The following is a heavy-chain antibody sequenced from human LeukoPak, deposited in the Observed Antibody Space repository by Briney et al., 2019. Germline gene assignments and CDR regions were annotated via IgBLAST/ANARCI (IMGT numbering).Heavy chain of an antibody. J-gene: IGHJ4*02. V-gene: IGHV1-2*02. D-gene: IGHD6-13*01. CDR2: INPNSGGT. Sequence: GAPVKVSCKASGYTFTSYDINWVRQAPGQGLEWMGWINPNSGGTNYAQKFQGRVTMTRDTSISTAYMELSRLRSDDTAVYYCARDLGIAAAGLDYWGQGTLVTVSS. CDR3: ARDLGIAAAGLDY. CDR1: GYTFTSYD.